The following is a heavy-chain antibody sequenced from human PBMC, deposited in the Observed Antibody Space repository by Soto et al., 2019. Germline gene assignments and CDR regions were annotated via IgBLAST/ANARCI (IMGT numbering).Heavy chain of an antibody. Sequence: GGSLRLSCAASVFTFTGYALIWVRQAPGRGLEWVSAITGSGGNTYYADFVKGRFTISRDNSKNTLYLQMGSLRAEDTAVYYCAKPNLNCSSTSCYDYWGQGTLVTVSS. CDR1: VFTFTGYA. CDR2: ITGSGGNT. V-gene: IGHV3-23*01. J-gene: IGHJ4*02. CDR3: AKPNLNCSSTSCYDY. D-gene: IGHD2-2*01.